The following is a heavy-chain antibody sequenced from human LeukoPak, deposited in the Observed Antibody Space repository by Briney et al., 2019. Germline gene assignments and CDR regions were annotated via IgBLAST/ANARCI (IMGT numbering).Heavy chain of an antibody. J-gene: IGHJ4*02. CDR3: TRDLSDSSGWPGVFDY. D-gene: IGHD6-19*01. CDR1: GFTFSSYA. Sequence: GGSLRLSCAASGFTFSSYAMSWVRQAPGKGLEWVSAISGSGGSTYYADSVKGRFTISRDNSKNTLYLQMNSLKTEDTAVYYCTRDLSDSSGWPGVFDYWGQGTLVTVSS. V-gene: IGHV3-23*01. CDR2: ISGSGGST.